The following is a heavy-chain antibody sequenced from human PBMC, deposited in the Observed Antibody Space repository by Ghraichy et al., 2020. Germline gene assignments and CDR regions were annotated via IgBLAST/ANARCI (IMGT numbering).Heavy chain of an antibody. D-gene: IGHD6-19*01. CDR1: GFSISSSYY. CDR3: ARDIAVAGRTMYYFDY. Sequence: SETLPLTCTVSGFSISSSYYWAWIRQPPGKALEWIGSMHHSGNTYSTPSLKSRVTMSVDTSENQFSLKLSFVTAADTAVYYCARDIAVAGRTMYYFDYWGRGTLVTVSS. J-gene: IGHJ4*02. CDR2: MHHSGNT. V-gene: IGHV4-38-2*02.